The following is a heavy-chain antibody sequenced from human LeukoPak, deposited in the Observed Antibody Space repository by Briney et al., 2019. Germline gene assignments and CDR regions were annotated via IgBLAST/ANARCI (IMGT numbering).Heavy chain of an antibody. CDR1: GDSISSSTYY. D-gene: IGHD4-11*01. CDR2: IYYSGST. Sequence: PSQTLSLTCTVSGDSISSSTYYWGWIRQPPGKGLEWIGSIYYSGSTYYNPSLKSRVTISVDTSKNQFSLKLSSVTAADTAVYYCARTVRADYYYYGMDVWGQGTTVTVSS. J-gene: IGHJ6*02. CDR3: ARTVRADYYYYGMDV. V-gene: IGHV4-39*01.